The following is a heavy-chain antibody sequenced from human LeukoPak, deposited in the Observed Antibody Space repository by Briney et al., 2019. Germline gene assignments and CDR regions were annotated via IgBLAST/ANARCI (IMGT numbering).Heavy chain of an antibody. D-gene: IGHD5-24*01. CDR2: INSDGGST. J-gene: IGHJ4*02. Sequence: GGSLRLSCTASGFTFSSYWMHWVRQAPGKGLVWVSRINSDGGSTSYADSVKGRFTISRDNAENTLYLQMNSLRAEDTAVYYCARRIQGMALYYFDFWGQGTLVTVSS. CDR3: ARRIQGMALYYFDF. CDR1: GFTFSSYW. V-gene: IGHV3-74*01.